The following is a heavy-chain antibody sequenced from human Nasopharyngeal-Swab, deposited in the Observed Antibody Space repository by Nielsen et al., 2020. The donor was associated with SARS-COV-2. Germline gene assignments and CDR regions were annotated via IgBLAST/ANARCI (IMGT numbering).Heavy chain of an antibody. D-gene: IGHD2-21*01. J-gene: IGHJ4*02. CDR2: IIPIFGTA. V-gene: IGHV1-69*01. CDR3: ARSLSPDCGGDCYYFDY. Sequence: WVRQAPGRGLEWMGGIIPIFGTANYAQKFQGRVTITADESTSTAYMELSSLRSEDTAVYYCARSLSPDCGGDCYYFDYWGQGTLVTVSS.